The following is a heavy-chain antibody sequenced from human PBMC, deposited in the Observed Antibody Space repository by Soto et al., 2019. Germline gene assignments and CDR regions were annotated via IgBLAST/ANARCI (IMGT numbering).Heavy chain of an antibody. V-gene: IGHV6-1*01. J-gene: IGHJ5*02. CDR1: GDSVSSNSAA. D-gene: IGHD6-13*01. Sequence: SPTLSLTCAISGDSVSSNSAAWNWIRQSPSRGLEWLGRTYYRSKWYNDYAVSVKSRITINPDTSKNQFSLQLNSVTPEDTAVYYCARGLGAAGTVTRKKITAYWFDPWGQGTLVTVSS. CDR2: TYYRSKWYN. CDR3: ARGLGAAGTVTRKKITAYWFDP.